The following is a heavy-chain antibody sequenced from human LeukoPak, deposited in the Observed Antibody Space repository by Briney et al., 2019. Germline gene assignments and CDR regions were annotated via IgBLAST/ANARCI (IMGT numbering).Heavy chain of an antibody. J-gene: IGHJ4*02. Sequence: AGGSLRLSCAASGFTFSSYAMSWVRQAPGKGLEWVSTISASGSSTYYADSVKGRFTPSRDNSKNTLYLQMNSLRAEDTAVYYCAKSHYYGSGSYDYWGQGTLVTVSS. CDR3: AKSHYYGSGSYDY. CDR2: ISASGSST. V-gene: IGHV3-23*01. D-gene: IGHD3-10*01. CDR1: GFTFSSYA.